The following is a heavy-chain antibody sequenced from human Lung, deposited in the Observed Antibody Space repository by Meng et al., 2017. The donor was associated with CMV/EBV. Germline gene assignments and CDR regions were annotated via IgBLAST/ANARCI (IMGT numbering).Heavy chain of an antibody. D-gene: IGHD3-16*01. CDR2: IRHDGTNK. CDR3: AKDVLLFGGANAYFDY. J-gene: IGHJ4*02. Sequence: GESXKISCAASGFTFDNYGMHWVRQTPGKGLEWVAFIRHDGTNKYYGDSVKGRFTISRDNSKNTVYLQMNSLRPEETAIYYCAKDVLLFGGANAYFDYWGQGTXVTVSS. V-gene: IGHV3-30*02. CDR1: GFTFDNYG.